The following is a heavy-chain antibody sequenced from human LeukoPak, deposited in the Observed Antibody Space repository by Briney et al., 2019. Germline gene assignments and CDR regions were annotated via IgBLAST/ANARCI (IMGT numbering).Heavy chain of an antibody. V-gene: IGHV3-21*01. D-gene: IGHD3-9*01. CDR2: ISSSSSYI. CDR3: ARDILSGYYGMDV. J-gene: IGHJ6*02. CDR1: GFTFITYS. Sequence: PGGSLRLSCAASGFTFITYSMNWVRQAPGKGLEWVSSISSSSSYIHYADSVKGRFTISRDNAKNSLYLQMNSLRAEDTAVYYCARDILSGYYGMDVWGQGTTVTVSS.